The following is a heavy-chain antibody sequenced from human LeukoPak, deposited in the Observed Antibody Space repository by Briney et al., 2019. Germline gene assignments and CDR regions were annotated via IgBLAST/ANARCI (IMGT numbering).Heavy chain of an antibody. CDR1: GYTFTSYG. CDR2: ISAYNGNT. D-gene: IGHD3-16*02. V-gene: IGHV1-18*01. CDR3: ARDRVMITFGGVIVNDY. Sequence: SVKVSCKASGYTFTSYGISWVRQAPGQGLEWMGWISAYNGNTNYAQKLQGRVTMTTDTSTSTAYMELRSLRSDDTAVYYCARDRVMITFGGVIVNDYWGQGTLVTVSS. J-gene: IGHJ4*02.